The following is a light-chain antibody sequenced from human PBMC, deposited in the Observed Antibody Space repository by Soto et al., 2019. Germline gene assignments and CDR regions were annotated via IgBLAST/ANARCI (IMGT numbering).Light chain of an antibody. J-gene: IGKJ5*01. CDR3: MQSTQLPPT. Sequence: DIVMTQSPDSLAVSLGERATINCKSSQSVLYSSNNKNYLVWYQQKPGQPPKLLIYWASTRESGVPDRFSGSGSGTDFTLEISRVETDDVGIYYCMQSTQLPPTFGQGTRLEIK. CDR1: QSVLYSSNNKNY. CDR2: WAS. V-gene: IGKV4-1*01.